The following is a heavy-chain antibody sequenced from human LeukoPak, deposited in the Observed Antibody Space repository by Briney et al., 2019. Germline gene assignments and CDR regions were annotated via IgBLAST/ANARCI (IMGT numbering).Heavy chain of an antibody. Sequence: SETLSLTCAVSGGSISNSNWWSWVRQPPGKGLEWIGEIYHSGNTSYKPSLKSRVTMSVDKSKNQFSLKLSSATAADTAVYYCACYYDSSGYRFDYWGQGTLVTVSS. CDR1: GGSISNSNW. CDR3: ACYYDSSGYRFDY. CDR2: IYHSGNT. D-gene: IGHD3-22*01. J-gene: IGHJ4*02. V-gene: IGHV4-4*02.